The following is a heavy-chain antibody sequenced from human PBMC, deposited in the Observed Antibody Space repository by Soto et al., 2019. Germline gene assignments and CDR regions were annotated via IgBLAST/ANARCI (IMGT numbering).Heavy chain of an antibody. Sequence: SETLSLTCAVSGGSISSGGYSWSWIRQPPGKGLEWIGYIYHSGSTYYNPSLKSRVTISVDRSKNQFSLKLSSVTAADTAVYYCARGEGYCSGGSCSNDAFDIWGQGTMVTVSS. V-gene: IGHV4-30-2*01. CDR1: GGSISSGGYS. CDR2: IYHSGST. D-gene: IGHD2-15*01. J-gene: IGHJ3*02. CDR3: ARGEGYCSGGSCSNDAFDI.